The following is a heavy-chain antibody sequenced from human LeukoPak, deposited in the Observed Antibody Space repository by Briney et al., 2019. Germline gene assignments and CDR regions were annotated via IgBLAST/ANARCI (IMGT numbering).Heavy chain of an antibody. J-gene: IGHJ4*02. Sequence: GGSLILSCAASGFTFSSYSMNWVRQAPGKGLEWVSFISSSSSYIYYADSVKGRFTISRDNAKNSLYLQMNSLRAEDTAVYFCARGRCYGFDCWAREPWSPSPQ. D-gene: IGHD4/OR15-4a*01. CDR2: ISSSSSYI. CDR3: ARGRCYGFDC. V-gene: IGHV3-21*01. CDR1: GFTFSSYS.